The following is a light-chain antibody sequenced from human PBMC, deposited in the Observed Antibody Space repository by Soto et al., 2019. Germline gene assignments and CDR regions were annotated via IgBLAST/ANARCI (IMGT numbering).Light chain of an antibody. CDR2: DTS. V-gene: IGKV3-15*01. CDR1: QGIVYT. Sequence: EVVMTPSPATLSVSPGEGVTLSCRSNQGIVYTLAWYQHKPGQTPRLLIHDTSTRATGVPARFSGSRSGPEFTLAINSLQSVYFALYYCQPYHNWPLTFGGGTKVESK. J-gene: IGKJ4*01. CDR3: QPYHNWPLT.